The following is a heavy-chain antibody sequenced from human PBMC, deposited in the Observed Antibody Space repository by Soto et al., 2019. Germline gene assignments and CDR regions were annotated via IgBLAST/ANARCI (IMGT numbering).Heavy chain of an antibody. Sequence: GASVKVSCKASGGTFSSYAISWVRQAPGQGLEWMGGIIPIFGTANYAQKFQGRVTITADESTSTAYMELSSLRSEDTAVYYCARGLPQVAATDYYYYGMDVWGQGTTVPVSS. V-gene: IGHV1-69*13. CDR2: IIPIFGTA. CDR3: ARGLPQVAATDYYYYGMDV. D-gene: IGHD2-15*01. J-gene: IGHJ6*02. CDR1: GGTFSSYA.